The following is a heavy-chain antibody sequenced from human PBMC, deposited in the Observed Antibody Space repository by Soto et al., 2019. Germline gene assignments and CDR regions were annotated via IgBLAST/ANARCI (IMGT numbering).Heavy chain of an antibody. V-gene: IGHV1-3*01. J-gene: IGHJ4*02. Sequence: QVQLVQSGAEVKKPGASVKVSCKASGYTFTSYAMHWVRQAPGQRLEWMGWINAGNGNTKYSQKFQGRVTITRDTFASTAYMELSSLRSEDTAVYYCARGPNPSYFDYWGQGTLVTVAS. CDR2: INAGNGNT. CDR3: ARGPNPSYFDY. CDR1: GYTFTSYA.